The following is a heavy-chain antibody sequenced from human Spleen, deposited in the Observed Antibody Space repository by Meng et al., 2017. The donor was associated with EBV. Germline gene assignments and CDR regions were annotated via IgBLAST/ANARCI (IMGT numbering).Heavy chain of an antibody. CDR3: ASESGRGFTPDY. D-gene: IGHD3-10*01. J-gene: IGHJ4*02. V-gene: IGHV1-69*01. CDR1: GGTFRSDA. Sequence: QVQLLPSGAEVKKPGSSVKVSCRTSGGTFRSDAVSWVRQAPGQGLEWMGGLIPMVGAPHYAQKFQGRVTIIADESTSTHSMELNSLRSEDTATYYCASESGRGFTPDYWGQGTLVTVSS. CDR2: LIPMVGAP.